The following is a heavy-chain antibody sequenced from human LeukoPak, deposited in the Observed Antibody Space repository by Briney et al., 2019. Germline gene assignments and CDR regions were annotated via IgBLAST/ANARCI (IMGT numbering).Heavy chain of an antibody. CDR1: GGSFSGYY. CDR2: INHSGST. Sequence: SETLSLTCAVYGGSFSGYYWSWIRQPPGNGLEWIGEINHSGSTNYNPSLKSRVTISVDTSKNQFSLKLSSVTAADTAVYYCASLGKRDYYGSGSYYKGYYYGMDVWGKGTTVTVSS. D-gene: IGHD3-10*01. V-gene: IGHV4-34*01. CDR3: ASLGKRDYYGSGSYYKGYYYGMDV. J-gene: IGHJ6*04.